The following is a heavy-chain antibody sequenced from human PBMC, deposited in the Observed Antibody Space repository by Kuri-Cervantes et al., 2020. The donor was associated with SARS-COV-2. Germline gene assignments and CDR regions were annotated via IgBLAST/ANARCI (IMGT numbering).Heavy chain of an antibody. V-gene: IGHV1-69*04. Sequence: SVKVSCKASGGTFSSYAISWVRQAPGQGLEWMGRIIPILGIANYAQKFQGRVTITADESTSTAYMELSSLRSEDTAVYYCAREVVPAAIEGYFDHWGQGTLVTVSS. CDR3: AREVVPAAIEGYFDH. D-gene: IGHD2-2*01. CDR1: GGTFSSYA. CDR2: IIPILGIA. J-gene: IGHJ4*02.